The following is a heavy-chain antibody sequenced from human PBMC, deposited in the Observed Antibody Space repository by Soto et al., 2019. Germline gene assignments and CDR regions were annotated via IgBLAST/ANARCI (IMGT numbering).Heavy chain of an antibody. V-gene: IGHV3-21*01. CDR1: GFTFSSYS. Sequence: PGGSLRLSCAASGFTFSSYSMNWVRQAPGKGLEWVSSISSSSSYIYYADSVKGRFTISRDNAKNSLYLQMNSLRAEDTAVYYCARDLGNGYSLYGMDVWGQGTTVTV. D-gene: IGHD5-18*01. J-gene: IGHJ6*02. CDR2: ISSSSSYI. CDR3: ARDLGNGYSLYGMDV.